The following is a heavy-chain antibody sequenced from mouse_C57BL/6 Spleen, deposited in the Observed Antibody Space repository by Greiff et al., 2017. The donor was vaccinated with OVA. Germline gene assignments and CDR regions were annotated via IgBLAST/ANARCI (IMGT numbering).Heavy chain of an antibody. J-gene: IGHJ4*01. CDR2: IRSKSNNYAT. CDR3: VRHTTTVVNAMDY. Sequence: EVQLVESGGGLVQPKGSLKLSCAASGFSFNTYAMNWVRQAPGKGLEWVARIRSKSNNYATYYADSVKDRFTISRDDSESMLYRQMNNLKTEDTAMYYCVRHTTTVVNAMDYWGQGTSVTVSS. V-gene: IGHV10-1*01. D-gene: IGHD1-1*01. CDR1: GFSFNTYA.